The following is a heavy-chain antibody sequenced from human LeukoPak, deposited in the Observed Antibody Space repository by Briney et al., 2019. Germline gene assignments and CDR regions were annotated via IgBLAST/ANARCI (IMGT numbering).Heavy chain of an antibody. D-gene: IGHD4-11*01. CDR2: IYTSGST. V-gene: IGHV4-61*02. J-gene: IGHJ4*02. CDR1: GGSISSGSYY. Sequence: SSETLSLTCTVSGGSISSGSYYWSWIRQPAGKGLEWIGRIYTSGSTNYNPSLKSRVTISVDPSKNQFSLKLSSVTAADTAVYYCARSYAVTLYYFDYWGQGTLVTVSS. CDR3: ARSYAVTLYYFDY.